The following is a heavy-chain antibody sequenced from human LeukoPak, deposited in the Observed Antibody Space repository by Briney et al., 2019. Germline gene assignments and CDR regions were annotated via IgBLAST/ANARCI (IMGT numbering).Heavy chain of an antibody. D-gene: IGHD2/OR15-2a*01. CDR2: ITWDGGSA. CDR3: ATERQKYFEY. V-gene: IGHV3-43*01. CDR1: GFTFDDYT. J-gene: IGHJ4*02. Sequence: PGGSLRLSCAASGFTFDDYTMHWVHQAPGKGLEWVSLITWDGGSAFYADSVKGRFTISRDNSKNSLYVQMNSLRTEDTALYYCATERQKYFEYWGQGTLVTVSS.